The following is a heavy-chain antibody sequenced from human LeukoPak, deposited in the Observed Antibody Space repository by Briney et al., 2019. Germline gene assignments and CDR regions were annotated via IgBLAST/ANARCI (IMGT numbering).Heavy chain of an antibody. V-gene: IGHV3-48*01. J-gene: IGHJ4*02. CDR2: ISSSSSTI. CDR3: ARDSCSTTSCYTFYFDY. CDR1: GFTFNIYS. D-gene: IGHD2-2*02. Sequence: GGSLRLSCAASGFTFNIYSINWVRQTPGKGLEWLSYISSSSSTIYYADSVKGRFTISRDNAKNSLYLQMNSLRVEDTAVYYCARDSCSTTSCYTFYFDYWGQGTLVTVSS.